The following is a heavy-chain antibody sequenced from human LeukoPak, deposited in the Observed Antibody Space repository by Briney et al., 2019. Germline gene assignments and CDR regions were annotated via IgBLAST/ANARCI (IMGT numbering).Heavy chain of an antibody. J-gene: IGHJ4*02. CDR1: GGSISSYY. D-gene: IGHD3-9*01. Sequence: SETLSLTCTVSGGSISSYYWSWIRQPPGKGLEWIGYIYYSGSTDYNPSLKSRVTISVDTSKNQFSLKLSSVTAADTAVYYCARGGILTGYYTGGFDYWGQGTLVTVSS. V-gene: IGHV4-59*01. CDR3: ARGGILTGYYTGGFDY. CDR2: IYYSGST.